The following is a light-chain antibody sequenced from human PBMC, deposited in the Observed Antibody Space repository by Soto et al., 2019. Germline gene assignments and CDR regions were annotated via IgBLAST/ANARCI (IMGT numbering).Light chain of an antibody. CDR2: GAS. Sequence: EVVLTQSPATLSLAPGERATLSCRASQFLSSYLAWYQQKPGQPPRLLIYGASNRATGIPARFSGSGSGTDFTLTISSLEPEDFAVYYCQQRSNWPITFGQGTRLEN. J-gene: IGKJ5*01. CDR3: QQRSNWPIT. V-gene: IGKV3-11*01. CDR1: QFLSSY.